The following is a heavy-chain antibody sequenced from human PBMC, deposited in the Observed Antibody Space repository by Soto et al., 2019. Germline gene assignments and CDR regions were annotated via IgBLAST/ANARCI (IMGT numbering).Heavy chain of an antibody. D-gene: IGHD6-19*01. CDR1: GFTFSSSD. CDR3: APDTGLAGYSPLDY. CDR2: IWYDGSNE. V-gene: IGHV3-33*01. J-gene: IGHJ4*02. Sequence: QVQLVESGGGVVQPGRSLRLSCAASGFTFSSSDMHWVRQAPGKGLEWVAVIWYDGSNEYYADSVEGRFTISRDNSKNTLNRQMNGLRAEDTGIYYCAPDTGLAGYSPLDYWGQGTLVTVSS.